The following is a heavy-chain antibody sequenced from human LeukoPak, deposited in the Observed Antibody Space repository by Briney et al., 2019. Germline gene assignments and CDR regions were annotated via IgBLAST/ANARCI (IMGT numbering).Heavy chain of an antibody. CDR3: ARAVVIVGATDPFDY. J-gene: IGHJ4*02. CDR2: IYYSGST. Sequence: SETLSLTCTVSGGSVSSGSYYWSWIRQPPGKGLEWIGYIYYSGSTNYNPSLKSRVTISVDTSKNQFSLKLSSVTAADTAVYYCARAVVIVGATDPFDYWGQGTLVTVSS. D-gene: IGHD1-26*01. CDR1: GGSVSSGSYY. V-gene: IGHV4-61*01.